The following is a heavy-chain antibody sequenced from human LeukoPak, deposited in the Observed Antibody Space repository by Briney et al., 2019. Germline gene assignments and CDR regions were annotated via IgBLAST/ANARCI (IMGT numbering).Heavy chain of an antibody. V-gene: IGHV3-30*18. CDR3: AKDWGFRFDSGSYCEY. J-gene: IGHJ4*02. CDR2: TSYDGRNK. D-gene: IGHD3-10*01. Sequence: PGRSLRLSCGAFGFTFSNYVMHWVRQAPGKGLEWVASTSYDGRNKYYADSVKGRLTISRDNSKNTLYLQMNSLRAEDTAVYYCAKDWGFRFDSGSYCEYWGQGTLVTVS. CDR1: GFTFSNYV.